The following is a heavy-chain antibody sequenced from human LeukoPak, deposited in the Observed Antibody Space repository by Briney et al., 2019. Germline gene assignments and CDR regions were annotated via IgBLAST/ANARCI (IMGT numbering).Heavy chain of an antibody. V-gene: IGHV5-51*01. CDR1: GYSFTTYW. Sequence: PGGSLRISCKGSGYSFTTYWIGWVRQMPGKGLEWMGIIYPGDSNSRYSPSFEGQVTISADKSMSTAYLQWSSLKASDTAMYYCARQPGGVYGMDVWGQGTTVTVSS. CDR3: ARQPGGVYGMDV. CDR2: IYPGDSNS. D-gene: IGHD3-3*01. J-gene: IGHJ6*02.